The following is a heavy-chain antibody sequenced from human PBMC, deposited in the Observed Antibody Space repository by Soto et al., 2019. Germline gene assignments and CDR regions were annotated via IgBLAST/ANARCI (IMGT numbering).Heavy chain of an antibody. V-gene: IGHV3-21*01. CDR1: GFTFSSYS. CDR3: ARDLEGVVAATRFRAFDI. CDR2: ISSSSSYI. Sequence: GGSLRLSCAASGFTFSSYSMNWVRQAPGKGLEWVSSISSSSSYIYYADSVKGRFTISRDNAKNSLYLQMNSLRAEDTDVYYCARDLEGVVAATRFRAFDIWGQGTMVTVSS. J-gene: IGHJ3*02. D-gene: IGHD2-15*01.